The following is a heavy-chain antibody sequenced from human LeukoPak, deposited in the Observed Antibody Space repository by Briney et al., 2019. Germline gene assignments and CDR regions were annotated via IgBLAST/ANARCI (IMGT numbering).Heavy chain of an antibody. J-gene: IGHJ4*02. Sequence: PSETLSLTCTVSGGSISSSSYYWGWIRQPPGKGLEWIGSIYYSGSTYYNPSLKSRVTISVDTSKNQFSLKLSSVTAADTAVYYCARGRRAPDYWGQGTLVTVSS. CDR2: IYYSGST. V-gene: IGHV4-39*07. CDR1: GGSISSSSYY. CDR3: ARGRRAPDY.